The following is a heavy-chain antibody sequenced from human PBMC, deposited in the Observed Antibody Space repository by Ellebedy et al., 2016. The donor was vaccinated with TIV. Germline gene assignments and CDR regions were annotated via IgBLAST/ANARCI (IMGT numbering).Heavy chain of an antibody. V-gene: IGHV5-51*01. J-gene: IGHJ3*02. Sequence: GGSLRLSXKGSGYSFTTYWIGWVRQMPGKGLEWMGIIYPSDSDTRYSPSFRGQVTISADKSIRTAYLQWSSLKASDTAMYYCASQWGDHDYGDYNAFDIWGQGTMVTVSS. CDR3: ASQWGDHDYGDYNAFDI. CDR1: GYSFTTYW. CDR2: IYPSDSDT. D-gene: IGHD4-17*01.